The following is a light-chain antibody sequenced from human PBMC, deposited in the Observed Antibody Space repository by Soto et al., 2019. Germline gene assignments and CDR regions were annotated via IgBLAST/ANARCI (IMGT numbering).Light chain of an antibody. CDR1: QSVNIY. CDR2: GAS. J-gene: IGKJ5*01. Sequence: EIVMTQFPATLSVSPGERATLSCRASQSVNIYLAWYQQKPGQAPRLLIFGASYRATGIPARFSGSGSGTEFNLTISSLQSEDFATYYCQQYDNLPITFGQRTRLEIK. CDR3: QQYDNLPIT. V-gene: IGKV3D-15*01.